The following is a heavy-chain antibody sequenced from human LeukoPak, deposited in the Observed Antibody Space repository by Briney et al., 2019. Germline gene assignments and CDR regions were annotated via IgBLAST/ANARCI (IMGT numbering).Heavy chain of an antibody. CDR2: IYASGNT. CDR3: VRDFDSPMAFDI. V-gene: IGHV4-61*02. Sequence: PSQTLSLTCTVSGDSITTNNYYWSWIRQPAGKGPEWIGRIYASGNTNYNPSLKSRVTISVDTSKNQFSLRLSSVTAADTAVYYCVRDFDSPMAFDIWGQGTMVTVSS. CDR1: GDSITTNNYY. J-gene: IGHJ3*02. D-gene: IGHD3-9*01.